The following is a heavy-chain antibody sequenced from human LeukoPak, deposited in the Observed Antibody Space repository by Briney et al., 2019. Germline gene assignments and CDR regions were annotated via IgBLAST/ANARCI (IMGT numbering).Heavy chain of an antibody. V-gene: IGHV4-4*07. Sequence: ASETLSLTCTVSGGSISSYYWSWIRQPAGKGLECIGRIYTSGSTNYNPSLKSRVTMSVDTSKNQFSLKLSSVTAADTAMYYCARVKYGAFDIWGQRTMVTVSS. CDR2: IYTSGST. CDR3: ARVKYGAFDI. D-gene: IGHD2-8*01. CDR1: GGSISSYY. J-gene: IGHJ3*02.